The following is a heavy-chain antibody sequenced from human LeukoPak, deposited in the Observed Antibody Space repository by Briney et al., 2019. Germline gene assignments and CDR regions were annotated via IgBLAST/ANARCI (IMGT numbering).Heavy chain of an antibody. CDR3: ARISSGAGLVAFDI. CDR1: GGSISSYY. D-gene: IGHD6-19*01. Sequence: SETLPLTCTVSGGSISSYYWSWIRQPPGKGLEWIGYIYYSGSTNYNPSLKSRVTISVDTSKNQFSLKLSSVTAADTAVYYCARISSGAGLVAFDIWGQGTMVTVSS. CDR2: IYYSGST. V-gene: IGHV4-59*01. J-gene: IGHJ3*02.